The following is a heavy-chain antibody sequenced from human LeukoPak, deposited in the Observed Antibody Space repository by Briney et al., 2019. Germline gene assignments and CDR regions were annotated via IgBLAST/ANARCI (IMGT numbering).Heavy chain of an antibody. J-gene: IGHJ4*02. V-gene: IGHV4-34*01. D-gene: IGHD5/OR15-5a*01. Sequence: PSETLSLTCAVYGGSFSGYYWSWIRQPPGKGLEWIGEINHSGSTNYNPSLKSRVTISVDTSKNQFSLKLSSVTAADTAVYYCARGGLRSPMYFDYWGQGTLVTVSS. CDR2: INHSGST. CDR1: GGSFSGYY. CDR3: ARGGLRSPMYFDY.